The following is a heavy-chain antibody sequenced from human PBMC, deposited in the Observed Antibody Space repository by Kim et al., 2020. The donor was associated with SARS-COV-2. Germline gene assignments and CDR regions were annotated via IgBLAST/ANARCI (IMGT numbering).Heavy chain of an antibody. V-gene: IGHV3-15*01. Sequence: GGSLRLFCAASGFTFSNAWMSWVRQAPGKGLEWVGRIKSKTDGGTTDYAAPVKGRFTISRDDSKNTLYLQMNSLKTEDTAVYYCTTVGGAAAEEYYYYYGMDVWGQGTTVTVSS. CDR3: TTVGGAAAEEYYYYYGMDV. J-gene: IGHJ6*02. CDR1: GFTFSNAW. CDR2: IKSKTDGGTT. D-gene: IGHD6-13*01.